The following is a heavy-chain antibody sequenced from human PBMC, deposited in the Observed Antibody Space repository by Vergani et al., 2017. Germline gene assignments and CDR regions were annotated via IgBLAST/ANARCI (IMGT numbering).Heavy chain of an antibody. CDR3: ASGSSGIAAADYYYYYMDV. D-gene: IGHD6-13*01. CDR2: FDPEDGET. CDR1: GYTLTELS. V-gene: IGHV1-24*01. Sequence: QVQLVQSGAEVKKPGASVKVSCKVSGYTLTELSMHWVRQAPGKGLEWMGGFDPEDGETIYAQKFQGRVTMPEDTSTDTAYMELSSLRSEDTAVYYCASGSSGIAAADYYYYYMDVWGKGTTVTVSS. J-gene: IGHJ6*03.